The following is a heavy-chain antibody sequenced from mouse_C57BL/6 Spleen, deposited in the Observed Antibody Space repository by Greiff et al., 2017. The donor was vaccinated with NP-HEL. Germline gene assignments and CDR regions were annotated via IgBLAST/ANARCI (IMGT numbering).Heavy chain of an antibody. Sequence: VQLQESGAELARPGASVKMSCKASGYTFTSYTMHWVKQRPGQGLEWIGYINPSSGYTKYNQKFKDKATLTADKSSSTAYMQLSRLTSEDSAVYYCASYYGNYGRYFDVWGTGTTVTVSS. CDR3: ASYYGNYGRYFDV. J-gene: IGHJ1*03. D-gene: IGHD2-1*01. CDR2: INPSSGYT. V-gene: IGHV1-4*01. CDR1: GYTFTSYT.